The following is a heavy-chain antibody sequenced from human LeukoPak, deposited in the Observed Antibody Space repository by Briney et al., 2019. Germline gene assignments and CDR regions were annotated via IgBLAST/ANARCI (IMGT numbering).Heavy chain of an antibody. Sequence: GGSLRLSCAASGFTFSSYWMNWARQAPGKGLEWVANIKPDGTTKFYVDSVKGRFTISRDNALNSLYLQMDSLRAEDTAIYYCARSIPYGTTWYGRSDYWGQGTLVTVSS. V-gene: IGHV3-7*03. D-gene: IGHD6-13*01. CDR1: GFTFSSYW. CDR3: ARSIPYGTTWYGRSDY. J-gene: IGHJ4*02. CDR2: IKPDGTTK.